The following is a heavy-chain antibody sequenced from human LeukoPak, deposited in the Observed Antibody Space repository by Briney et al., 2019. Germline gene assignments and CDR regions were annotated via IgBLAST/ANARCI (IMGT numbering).Heavy chain of an antibody. CDR1: GFTFSRYW. J-gene: IGHJ4*02. CDR3: AREVVTASDY. Sequence: GGSLRLSCAASGFTFSRYWMSWVRQAPGKGLEWVANIKKDGSEKYYVDSVKGRFTISRDNAKNSLYLQMNSLRAEDTAVYHCAREVVTASDYWGQGTLVTVSS. CDR2: IKKDGSEK. V-gene: IGHV3-7*01. D-gene: IGHD2-21*02.